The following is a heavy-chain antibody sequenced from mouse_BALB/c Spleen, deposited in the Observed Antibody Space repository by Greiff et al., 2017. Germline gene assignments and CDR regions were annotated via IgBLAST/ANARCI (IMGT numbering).Heavy chain of an antibody. CDR2: INPYNDGT. D-gene: IGHD1-1*01. V-gene: IGHV1-14*01. Sequence: VQLQQSGPELVKPGASVKMSCKASGYTFTSYVMHWLKQKPGQGLEWIGYINPYNDGTKYNEKFKGKATLTSDKSSSTAYMELSSLTSEDSAVYYCARGITTVVAPGFAYWGQGTLVTVSA. J-gene: IGHJ3*01. CDR1: GYTFTSYV. CDR3: ARGITTVVAPGFAY.